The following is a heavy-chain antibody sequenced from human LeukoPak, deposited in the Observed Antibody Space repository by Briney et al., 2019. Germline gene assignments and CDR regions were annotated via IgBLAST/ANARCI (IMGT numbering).Heavy chain of an antibody. D-gene: IGHD6-13*01. CDR2: IDWDGDK. CDR3: ARIRGSRYYFHY. J-gene: IGHJ4*02. Sequence: ESGPTLVNPTQTLTLTCTFSGFSLSTSGMCVSWIRQPPGKALEWLARIDWDGDKYYNTSLKTRLTISKDTSKNQVVLTMTNMDPVDTATYYCARIRGSRYYFHYWGQGTLVTVSS. V-gene: IGHV2-70*11. CDR1: GFSLSTSGMC.